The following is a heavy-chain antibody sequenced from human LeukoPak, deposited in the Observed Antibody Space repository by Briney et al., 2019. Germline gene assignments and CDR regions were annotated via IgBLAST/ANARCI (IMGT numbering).Heavy chain of an antibody. D-gene: IGHD1-1*01. J-gene: IGHJ1*01. CDR3: ARQRPTGTTSRVEYFQH. CDR1: GVSFSGYY. CDR2: ISHNGNT. V-gene: IGHV4-34*01. Sequence: SETLSLTCTVYGVSFSGYYWSWIRQPPGKGLEWIGEISHNGNTNYNPSLKSRVTISVDTSKNQFSLKLSPVTAADTAVYYCARQRPTGTTSRVEYFQHWGQGTLVTVSS.